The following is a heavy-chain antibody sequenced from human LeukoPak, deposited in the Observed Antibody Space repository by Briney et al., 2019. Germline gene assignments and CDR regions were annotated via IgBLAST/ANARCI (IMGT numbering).Heavy chain of an antibody. D-gene: IGHD1-26*01. CDR2: IKQDGSEK. CDR3: ARDKIVGATYFDY. V-gene: IGHV3-7*01. Sequence: PGGSLRLSCAASGFTFSSYRMSRVRQAPGKGLEWVANIKQDGSEKYYVDSVKGRFTISRDNAKNSLYLQMNSLRAEDTAVYYCARDKIVGATYFDYWGQGTLVTVSS. CDR1: GFTFSSYR. J-gene: IGHJ4*02.